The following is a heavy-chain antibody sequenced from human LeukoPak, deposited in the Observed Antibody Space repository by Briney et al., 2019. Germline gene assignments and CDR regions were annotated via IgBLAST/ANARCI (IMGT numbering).Heavy chain of an antibody. CDR1: GGSFSGYY. CDR2: INHSGST. D-gene: IGHD2-2*01. CDR3: ARAGDCSSTSCNSWFDP. V-gene: IGHV4-34*01. Sequence: PSETLSLTCAVYGGSFSGYYWSWIRQPPGKGLEWIGDINHSGSTNYNPSLKSRVTISVDTSKNQFSLKLSSVTAADTAVYYCARAGDCSSTSCNSWFDPWGQGTLVTVSS. J-gene: IGHJ5*02.